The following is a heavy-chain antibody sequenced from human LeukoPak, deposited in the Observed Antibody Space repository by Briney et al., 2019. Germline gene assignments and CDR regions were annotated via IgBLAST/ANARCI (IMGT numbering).Heavy chain of an antibody. D-gene: IGHD3-10*01. CDR2: IYHSGST. J-gene: IGHJ4*02. V-gene: IGHV4-38-2*02. CDR3: ARGVLWFGELSPRPHFDY. CDR1: GYSISSGYY. Sequence: SETLSLTCTVSGYSISSGYYWGWIRQPPGKGLEWIGSIYHSGSTYYNPSLKSRVTISVDTSKNQFSLKVTSVTAADTAVYYCARGVLWFGELSPRPHFDYWGQGTLLTVSS.